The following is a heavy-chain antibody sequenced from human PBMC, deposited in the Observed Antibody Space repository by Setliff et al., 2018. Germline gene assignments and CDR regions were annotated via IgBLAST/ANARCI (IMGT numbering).Heavy chain of an antibody. Sequence: QPGGSLRLSCVASGFTFSSYAMGWVRQAPGKGLEWVSTISGSGGRTYYADSVKGRFTVSRDNSKNTLYLQMNSLRAEDTAVYYCAKVPGSGYYFFDYWGQGTLVTVSS. D-gene: IGHD3-22*01. CDR2: ISGSGGRT. CDR1: GFTFSSYA. V-gene: IGHV3-23*01. J-gene: IGHJ4*02. CDR3: AKVPGSGYYFFDY.